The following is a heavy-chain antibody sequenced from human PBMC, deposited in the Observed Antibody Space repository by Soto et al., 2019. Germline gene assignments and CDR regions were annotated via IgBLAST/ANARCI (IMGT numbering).Heavy chain of an antibody. CDR3: AKSRLLLAVAGREAPFDP. CDR1: GFTFSSYA. J-gene: IGHJ5*02. Sequence: EVQLLESGGGLVQPGGSLRLSCAASGFTFSSYAMSWVRQAPGKGLEWVSAISGSGGSTYYADSVKGRFTISRDNSKNTLYLQMNSLRAEDTAVYYCAKSRLLLAVAGREAPFDPWGQGTLVTVSS. D-gene: IGHD6-19*01. CDR2: ISGSGGST. V-gene: IGHV3-23*01.